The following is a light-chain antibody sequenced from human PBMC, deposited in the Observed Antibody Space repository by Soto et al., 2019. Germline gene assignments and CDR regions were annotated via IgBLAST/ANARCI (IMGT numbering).Light chain of an antibody. J-gene: IGKJ2*01. V-gene: IGKV3-15*01. CDR2: GAS. Sequence: EIVMTQSPATLSVSPGERATLSCRASQSVSSNLAWYQQKPGQAPRLLIYGASTRATGIPARFSGSGSGTEFTLTISSLQSAEFAVYYCQQYNNWPHTFGQGNKLEIK. CDR3: QQYNNWPHT. CDR1: QSVSSN.